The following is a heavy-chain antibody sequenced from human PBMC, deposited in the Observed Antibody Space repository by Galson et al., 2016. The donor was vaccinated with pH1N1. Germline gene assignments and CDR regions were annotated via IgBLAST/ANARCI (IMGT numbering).Heavy chain of an antibody. D-gene: IGHD4/OR15-4a*01. CDR2: ISLSSSII. J-gene: IGHJ3*02. V-gene: IGHV3-48*04. CDR3: AREGLWPGVDAFDI. CDR1: GFTFSSYS. Sequence: PRLSCAASGFTFSSYSMNWVRQAPGKGLEWVSYISLSSSIIHYADSVKGRFIISRDSAKNSLYLQMNSLRAEDTALYYCAREGLWPGVDAFDIWGQGTMVTVSS.